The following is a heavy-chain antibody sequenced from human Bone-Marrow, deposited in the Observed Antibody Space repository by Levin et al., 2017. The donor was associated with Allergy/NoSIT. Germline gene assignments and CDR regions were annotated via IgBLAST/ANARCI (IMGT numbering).Heavy chain of an antibody. J-gene: IGHJ6*02. CDR3: ARGSYNFYYYAMDV. CDR1: GYSITTYD. D-gene: IGHD3-10*01. V-gene: IGHV1-8*01. CDR2: MNPNSGNT. Sequence: GASVKVSCKASGYSITTYDINWVRQAAGQGLEWMGWMNPNSGNTGYAQKFQARMTMTRDTSINTAHMELSSLTSEDTAVYYCARGSYNFYYYAMDVWGQGTTVTVSS.